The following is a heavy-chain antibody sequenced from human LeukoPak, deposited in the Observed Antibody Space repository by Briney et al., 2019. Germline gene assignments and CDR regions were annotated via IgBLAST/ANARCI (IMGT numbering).Heavy chain of an antibody. CDR2: INPSGGST. D-gene: IGHD2-2*01. CDR1: GYTFTSYF. V-gene: IGHV1-46*01. J-gene: IGHJ4*02. CDR3: ARDLRYCTNTNCFSKASRLGY. Sequence: ASVKVSCMASGYTFTSYFIHWVRQAPGQGLEWMGIINPSGGSTRYARVFQGRVTMTRDMSTRTVYMELSSLRSEDTAVYYCARDLRYCTNTNCFSKASRLGYWGQGTLVTVSS.